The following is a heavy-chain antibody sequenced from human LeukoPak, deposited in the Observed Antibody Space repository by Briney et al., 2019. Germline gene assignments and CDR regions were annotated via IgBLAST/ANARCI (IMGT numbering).Heavy chain of an antibody. CDR1: GGSISSSSYY. CDR2: IYYSGST. V-gene: IGHV4-39*01. D-gene: IGHD5-18*01. J-gene: IGHJ5*02. Sequence: SETLSLTCTVSGGSISSSSYYWGWLRQPPGKGLEWIGSIYYSGSTYYNPSLKSRVTISVDTSKNQFSLKLSSVTAADTAEYYCATVQLWTNWFDPWGQGTLVTVSS. CDR3: ATVQLWTNWFDP.